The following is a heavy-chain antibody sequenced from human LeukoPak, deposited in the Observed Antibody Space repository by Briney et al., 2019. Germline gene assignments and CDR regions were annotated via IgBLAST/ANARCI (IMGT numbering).Heavy chain of an antibody. CDR2: IYTSGST. J-gene: IGHJ5*02. CDR3: ARQGVRGQSSRYNWFDP. D-gene: IGHD2-2*01. V-gene: IGHV4-4*09. CDR1: GGSISSYY. Sequence: PSETLSLTCTVSGGSISSYYWSWIRQPPGKGLEWIGYIYTSGSTNYNPSLMSRVTISVDTSKNQFSLKLSSVTAADTAVYYCARQGVRGQSSRYNWFDPWGQGTLVTVSS.